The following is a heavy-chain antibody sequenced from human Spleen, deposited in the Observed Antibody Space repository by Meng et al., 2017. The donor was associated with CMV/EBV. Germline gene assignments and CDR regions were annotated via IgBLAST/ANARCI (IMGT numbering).Heavy chain of an antibody. D-gene: IGHD2-2*01. V-gene: IGHV3-7*01. J-gene: IGHJ6*02. CDR2: IKQDGSEK. CDR1: GFTFDDYA. Sequence: SCAASGFTFDDYAMHWVRQAPGKGLEWVANIKQDGSEKYYVDSVKGRFTISRDNAKNSLYLQMNSLRAEDTAVYYCARDGGDIVVVPAARSYYYYGMDVWGQGTTVTVSS. CDR3: ARDGGDIVVVPAARSYYYYGMDV.